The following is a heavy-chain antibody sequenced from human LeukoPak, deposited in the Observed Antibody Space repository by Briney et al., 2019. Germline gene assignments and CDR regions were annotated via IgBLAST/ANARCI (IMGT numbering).Heavy chain of an antibody. D-gene: IGHD3-16*02. CDR3: ARVTTGYVWGSYRWNWFDP. Sequence: SETLSLTCAVYGGSFSGYYWSWIRQPPGKGLEWIGEINHSGSTNYNPSLKSRVTISVDTSKNQFSLKLSSVTAADTAVYYCARVTTGYVWGSYRWNWFDPWGQGTLVTVPS. J-gene: IGHJ5*02. CDR1: GGSFSGYY. V-gene: IGHV4-34*01. CDR2: INHSGST.